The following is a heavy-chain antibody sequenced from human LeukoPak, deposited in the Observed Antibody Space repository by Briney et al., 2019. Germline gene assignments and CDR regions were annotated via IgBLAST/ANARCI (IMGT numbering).Heavy chain of an antibody. D-gene: IGHD4-17*01. Sequence: ASVKVSCKASGYTFTGYHIHWVRQAPGQGHEWMGWIYPNSGGTIYAQKFQGRVTMTRDTSISTAYMELTRLRSDDTAMYYCARGIDYGANWLDPWGQGTLVTVSS. CDR2: IYPNSGGT. J-gene: IGHJ5*02. V-gene: IGHV1-2*02. CDR1: GYTFTGYH. CDR3: ARGIDYGANWLDP.